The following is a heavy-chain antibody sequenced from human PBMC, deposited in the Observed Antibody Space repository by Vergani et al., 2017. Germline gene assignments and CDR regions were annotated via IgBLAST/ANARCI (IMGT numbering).Heavy chain of an antibody. CDR3: ARASHCINCYSEGPNGPGYYYMDV. CDR1: GVSMQSGSFY. Sequence: QVQLHESGPGLVKPSETLSLICSVSGVSMQSGSFYWTWIRQTAERRLEWMGRVYPSGTTNYNPSLESRVTMSVDTSKSQFSLQLSSVTAADTAVYYCARASHCINCYSEGPNGPGYYYMDVWGKGTTVTVSS. J-gene: IGHJ6*03. D-gene: IGHD2-21*01. CDR2: VYPSGTT. V-gene: IGHV4-61*02.